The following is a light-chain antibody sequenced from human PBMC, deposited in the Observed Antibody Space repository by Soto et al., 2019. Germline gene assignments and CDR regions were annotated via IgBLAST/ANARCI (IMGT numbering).Light chain of an antibody. CDR2: GAS. Sequence: EIVLTQSPGTLSLSPGERATLSCRASQSVSSSYLAWYQQKPGQAPRLLIYGASSRATGTPDRFSGSGSGTDFTLTISRLEAEDFAVYYCQQYDRSPTWTFGQGTKVEIK. CDR1: QSVSSSY. CDR3: QQYDRSPTWT. V-gene: IGKV3-20*01. J-gene: IGKJ1*01.